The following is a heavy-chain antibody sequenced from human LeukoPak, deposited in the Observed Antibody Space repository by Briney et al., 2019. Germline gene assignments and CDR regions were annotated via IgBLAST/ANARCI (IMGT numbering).Heavy chain of an antibody. D-gene: IGHD4-17*01. CDR2: ISSSSSYI. J-gene: IGHJ6*03. CDR1: GFTFSSYS. Sequence: GGSLRLSCAASGFTFSSYSMNWVRQAPGKGLEWVSSISSSSSYIYYADSLKGRFTISRDNAKNSLYLQMNSLRAEDTAVYYCARDGGDYPLNYYYMDVWGKGTTVTVSS. V-gene: IGHV3-21*01. CDR3: ARDGGDYPLNYYYMDV.